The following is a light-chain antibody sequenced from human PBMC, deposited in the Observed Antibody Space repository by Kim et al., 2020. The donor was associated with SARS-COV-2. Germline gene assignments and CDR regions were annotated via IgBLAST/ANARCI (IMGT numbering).Light chain of an antibody. Sequence: DIQMTQSPSSLSASVGDRVTITCRASQSISSYLNWYQQKPGKAPKLLIYAASSLQSGVPSRFSGSGSGTDFTLTISSLQPEDFATYYCQQSYSTLQTFGRGTKVDIK. J-gene: IGKJ1*01. V-gene: IGKV1-39*01. CDR1: QSISSY. CDR3: QQSYSTLQT. CDR2: AAS.